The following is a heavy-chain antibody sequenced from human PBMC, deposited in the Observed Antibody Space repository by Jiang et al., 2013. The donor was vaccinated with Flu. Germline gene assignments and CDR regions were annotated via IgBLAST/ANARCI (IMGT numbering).Heavy chain of an antibody. J-gene: IGHJ4*02. CDR3: ARGVYDSSGFSIDY. V-gene: IGHV1-46*01. CDR2: INPSGGSS. Sequence: PGQGLEWMGIINPSGGSSSYAQKFQGRVTMTRDTSTSTVYMELSSLRSEDTAVYYCARGVYDSSGFSIDYWGQGTLVTVSS. D-gene: IGHD3-22*01.